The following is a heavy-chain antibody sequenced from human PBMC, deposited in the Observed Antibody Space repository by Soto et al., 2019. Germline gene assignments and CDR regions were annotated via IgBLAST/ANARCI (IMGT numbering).Heavy chain of an antibody. J-gene: IGHJ4*02. D-gene: IGHD3-10*01. CDR2: IIPFFGSA. Sequence: QVQLVQSGAEVKKPGSSVKVSCKASGGPFSSYAITWVRQAPGHGLEWMGGIIPFFGSANYAKKFQGRVTITAEGSRSTDYMELSSLRSEDTAVYYCARGASGCYADDYWGQGTLVTVAS. V-gene: IGHV1-69*12. CDR3: ARGASGCYADDY. CDR1: GGPFSSYA.